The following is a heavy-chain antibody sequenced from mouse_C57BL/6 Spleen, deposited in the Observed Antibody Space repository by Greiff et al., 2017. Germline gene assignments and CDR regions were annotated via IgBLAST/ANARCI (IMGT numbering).Heavy chain of an antibody. J-gene: IGHJ4*01. V-gene: IGHV5-6*01. CDR3: ASSYYAMDY. CDR2: ISSGGSYT. CDR1: GFTFSSYG. Sequence: EVQRVESGGDLVKPGGSLKLSCAASGFTFSSYGMSWVRQTPDKRLEWVATISSGGSYTYYPDSVKGRFTISRDNAKNTLYLQMSSLKSEDTAMDYCASSYYAMDYWGQGTSVTVSS.